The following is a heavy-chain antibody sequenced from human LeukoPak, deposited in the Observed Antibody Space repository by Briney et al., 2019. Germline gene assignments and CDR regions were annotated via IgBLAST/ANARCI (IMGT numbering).Heavy chain of an antibody. CDR1: YYSISSGYY. CDR3: ARNLGYSSLDS. Sequence: SETLSLTCAVSYYSISSGYYWGWIRQPPGKGLEWIGSINHSGSTYYNPSLKSRATISVDTSKNQFSLKVRSVTAADTAVYYCARNLGYSSLDSWGQGTLVIVSS. D-gene: IGHD6-13*01. J-gene: IGHJ4*02. V-gene: IGHV4-38-2*01. CDR2: INHSGST.